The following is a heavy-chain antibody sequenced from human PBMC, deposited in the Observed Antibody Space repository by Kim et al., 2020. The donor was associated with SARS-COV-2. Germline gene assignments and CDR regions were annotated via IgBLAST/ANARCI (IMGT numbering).Heavy chain of an antibody. CDR1: GGSISSSNW. CDR2: IYHSGST. J-gene: IGHJ6*02. CDR3: ASLYSSSWYYGMDV. Sequence: SETLSLTCAVSGGSISSSNWWSWVRQPPGTGLEWIGEIYHSGSTNYNPSLKSRVTISVDKSKNQFSLKLSSVTAADTAVYYCASLYSSSWYYGMDVWGQGTTVTVSS. V-gene: IGHV4-4*02. D-gene: IGHD6-13*01.